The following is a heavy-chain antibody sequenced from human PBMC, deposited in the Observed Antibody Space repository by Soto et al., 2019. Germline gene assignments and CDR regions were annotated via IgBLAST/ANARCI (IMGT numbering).Heavy chain of an antibody. CDR1: GYTFTSYG. CDR2: ISAYNGNT. J-gene: IGHJ5*02. CDR3: ARDGTRDVLRFLEWFEGFDP. V-gene: IGHV1-18*01. Sequence: ASVKVSCKASGYTFTSYGISWVRQAPGQGLEWMGWISAYNGNTNYAQKLQGRVTMTTDTSTSTAYMELRSLRSDDTAVYYCARDGTRDVLRFLEWFEGFDPWGRGTLVTVSS. D-gene: IGHD3-3*01.